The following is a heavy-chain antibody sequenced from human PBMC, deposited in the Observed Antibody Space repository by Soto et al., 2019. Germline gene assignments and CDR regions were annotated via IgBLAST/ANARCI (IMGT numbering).Heavy chain of an antibody. V-gene: IGHV1-2*02. CDR3: ARDRPSGAGVTYYFDY. CDR2: INPNSGGT. CDR1: GYTFTGYY. J-gene: IGHJ4*02. D-gene: IGHD3-10*01. Sequence: ASVKVSCKASGYTFTGYYMHWVRQAPGQGLEWMGWINPNSGGTNYAQKFQGRVTMTRDTSISTAYMELSRLRSDDTAVYYCARDRPSGAGVTYYFDYWGQGTLVTVSS.